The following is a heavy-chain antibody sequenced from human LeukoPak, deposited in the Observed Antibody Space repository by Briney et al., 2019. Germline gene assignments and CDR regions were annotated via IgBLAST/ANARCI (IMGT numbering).Heavy chain of an antibody. J-gene: IGHJ4*02. D-gene: IGHD4-23*01. CDR3: ARTVVPDY. V-gene: IGHV3-23*01. CDR2: ISGDGANT. CDR1: GFTFSNYA. Sequence: TGGSLRLSCAASGFTFSNYAMNWVRQAPGKGLEWVSSISGDGANTYFTDSVKGRFTISRDNSKNTLNLLMNSLRAEDTAVYYCARTVVPDYWGQGTLVTVSS.